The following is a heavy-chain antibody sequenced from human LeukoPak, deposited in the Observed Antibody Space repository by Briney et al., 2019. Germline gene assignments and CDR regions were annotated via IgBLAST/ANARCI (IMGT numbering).Heavy chain of an antibody. D-gene: IGHD3-22*01. J-gene: IGHJ4*02. CDR2: IYYSGST. V-gene: IGHV4-59*01. CDR1: GGSISSYY. Sequence: SETLSLTCTVSGGSISSYYWSWIRQPPGKGLEWIGYIYYSGSTNYNSSLKSRVTISVDTSKSQFSLKLSSVTAADTAVYYCARGYYYDSSGYYPTFFDYWGQGTLVTVSS. CDR3: ARGYYYDSSGYYPTFFDY.